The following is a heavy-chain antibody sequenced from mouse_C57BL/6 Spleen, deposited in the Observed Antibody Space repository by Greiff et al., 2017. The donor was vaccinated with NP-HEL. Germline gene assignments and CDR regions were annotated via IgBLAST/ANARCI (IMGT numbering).Heavy chain of an antibody. CDR2: INPGSGGT. D-gene: IGHD1-1*01. CDR3: ARSQFITTVVATRAFDY. CDR1: GYAFTNYL. V-gene: IGHV1-54*01. Sequence: QVQLQQSGAELVRPGTSVKVSCKASGYAFTNYLIEWVKQRPGQGLEWIGVINPGSGGTNYNEKFKGKATLTADKSSSTAYMQLSSLTSEDSAVYFCARSQFITTVVATRAFDYWGQGTTLTVSS. J-gene: IGHJ2*01.